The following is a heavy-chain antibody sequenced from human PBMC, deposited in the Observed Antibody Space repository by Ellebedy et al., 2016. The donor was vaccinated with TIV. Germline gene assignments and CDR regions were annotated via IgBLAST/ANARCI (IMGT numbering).Heavy chain of an antibody. Sequence: SGPTLVKPTQTLTLTCTCSGFSLRTGRLSVSWIRQPPGKALEWLARIDWDADKFYSTSLRTRLTISKDSSENQVVLTMTNMDPEDTATYYCARISGGWGFDYWGQGALVTVSS. CDR2: IDWDADK. CDR1: GFSLRTGRLS. D-gene: IGHD2-15*01. J-gene: IGHJ4*02. CDR3: ARISGGWGFDY. V-gene: IGHV2-70*17.